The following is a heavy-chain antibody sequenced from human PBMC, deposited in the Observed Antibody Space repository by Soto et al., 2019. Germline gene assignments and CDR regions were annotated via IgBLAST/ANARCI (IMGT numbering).Heavy chain of an antibody. Sequence: QVQLVQSGAEVRKPGSSVRVSCKASGGSFNRHTISWVRQAPGQGLEWMGGIIPILGTANHAQKFQGRVTIIADESTSTVYMELSSLRSDEPAIYCCARGLVYDSTDHYYAYWGQGSLVIVSS. CDR3: ARGLVYDSTDHYYAY. CDR1: GGSFNRHT. CDR2: IIPILGTA. J-gene: IGHJ4*02. D-gene: IGHD3-22*01. V-gene: IGHV1-69*01.